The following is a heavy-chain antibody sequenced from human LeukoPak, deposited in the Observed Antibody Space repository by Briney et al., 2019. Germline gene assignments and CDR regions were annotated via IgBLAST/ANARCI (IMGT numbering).Heavy chain of an antibody. J-gene: IGHJ4*02. V-gene: IGHV4-61*02. D-gene: IGHD2-2*01. CDR1: GGSISSGSYY. CDR2: IYTSGST. Sequence: SQTLSLTCTVSGGSISSGSYYWSWIRQPAGKGLEWIGRIYTSGSTNYNPSLKSRVTISVDTSKNQFSLKLSSVTAADTAVYYCARGVPEGYCSSTSCSEHFDYWGQGTLVTVSS. CDR3: ARGVPEGYCSSTSCSEHFDY.